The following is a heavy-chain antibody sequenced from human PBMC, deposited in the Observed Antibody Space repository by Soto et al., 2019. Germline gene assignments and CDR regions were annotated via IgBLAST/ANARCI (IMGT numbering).Heavy chain of an antibody. J-gene: IGHJ4*02. CDR2: INHRGFT. CDR3: ARRYCSDSYCSYFDY. D-gene: IGHD2-15*01. CDR1: GGSFPTHY. Sequence: QVQLHHWGAGLLKPSESLSLTYAVYGGSFPTHYWSWIRQSPGKRLEWIGEINHRGFTNYNPSLESRVTTSVDTSKNQVSLKLRSVTAADTSIYYCARRYCSDSYCSYFDYWGRGTLVSVSS. V-gene: IGHV4-34*01.